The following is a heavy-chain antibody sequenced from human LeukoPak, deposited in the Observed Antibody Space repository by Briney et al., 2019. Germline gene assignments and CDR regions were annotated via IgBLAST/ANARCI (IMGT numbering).Heavy chain of an antibody. D-gene: IGHD3-10*01. CDR2: IYSGGST. J-gene: IGHJ4*02. Sequence: GGSLRLSCAASGFTVSSNYMSWVRQAPGKGLEWVSVIYSGGSTYYADSVKGRFTISRHNSKNTLYLQMNSLRAEDTAVYYRASSPHGRYYYGSGRPSYFDYWGQGTLVTVSS. V-gene: IGHV3-53*04. CDR3: ASSPHGRYYYGSGRPSYFDY. CDR1: GFTVSSNY.